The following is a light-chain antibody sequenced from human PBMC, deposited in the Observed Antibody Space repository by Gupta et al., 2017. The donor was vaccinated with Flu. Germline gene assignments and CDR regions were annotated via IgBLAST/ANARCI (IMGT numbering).Light chain of an antibody. CDR1: QSISND. Sequence: GDRVTITCRASQSISNDLNWYQQKPGKAPQLLIYAASSLHDGVPSRFSGSGSGTDFSLTISSLQHEDFATYYCQQSYSTPRTFGPGTKVDTK. J-gene: IGKJ3*01. V-gene: IGKV1-39*01. CDR3: QQSYSTPRT. CDR2: AAS.